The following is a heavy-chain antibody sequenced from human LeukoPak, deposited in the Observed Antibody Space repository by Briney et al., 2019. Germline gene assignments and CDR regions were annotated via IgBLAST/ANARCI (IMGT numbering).Heavy chain of an antibody. D-gene: IGHD6-19*01. CDR1: GGSISSGSYY. CDR3: ARVSGYSSGATFDY. V-gene: IGHV4-61*02. J-gene: IGHJ4*02. Sequence: PSETLSLTCTVSGGSISSGSYYWSWIRRPAGKGLEWIGRIYTSGSTNYNPSLKSRVTISVDTSKNQFSLKLSSVTAADTAVYYCARVSGYSSGATFDYWGQGTLVTVSS. CDR2: IYTSGST.